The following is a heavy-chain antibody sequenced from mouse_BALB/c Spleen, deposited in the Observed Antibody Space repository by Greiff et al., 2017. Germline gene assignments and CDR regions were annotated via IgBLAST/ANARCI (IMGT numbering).Heavy chain of an antibody. CDR1: GFTFSDFY. CDR2: SRNKANDYTT. J-gene: IGHJ4*01. CDR3: ARDDYYAMDY. Sequence: EVKLMESGGGLVQPGGSLRLSCATSGFTFSDFYMEWVRQPPGKRLVWIAASRNKANDYTTEYSASVKGRFIVSRDTSQSILYLQMNALRAEDTAIYYCARDDYYAMDYWGQGTSVTVSS. V-gene: IGHV7-1*02.